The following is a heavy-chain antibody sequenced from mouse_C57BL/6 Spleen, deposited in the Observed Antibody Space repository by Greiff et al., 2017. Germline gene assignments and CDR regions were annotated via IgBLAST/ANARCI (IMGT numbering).Heavy chain of an antibody. CDR1: GFTFSDYG. V-gene: IGHV5-17*01. CDR3: ARRVTTVVATGGYAMDY. Sequence: EVKLMESGGGLVKPGGSLKLSCAASGFTFSDYGMHWVRQAPEKGLEWVAYISSGSSTIYYADTVKGRFTISRDKAKNTLFLQTTSLRSEDTAMYYCARRVTTVVATGGYAMDYWGQGTSVTVSS. CDR2: ISSGSSTI. D-gene: IGHD1-1*01. J-gene: IGHJ4*01.